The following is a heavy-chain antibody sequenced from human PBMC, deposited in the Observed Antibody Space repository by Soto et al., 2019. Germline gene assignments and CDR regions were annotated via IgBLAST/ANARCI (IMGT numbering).Heavy chain of an antibody. D-gene: IGHD5-18*01. J-gene: IGHJ4*02. CDR3: AKGFSYSVIDY. V-gene: IGHV3-30*18. Sequence: QVQLVESGGGVVQPGRSLRLSCAASGFTFSTYGMHWVRQAPGKGLEWVAVISYDGSNKYYADSVKGLFTISRDNSKNALYRQMSSLRAEDTAVYYCAKGFSYSVIDYWGQGTLVTVSS. CDR1: GFTFSTYG. CDR2: ISYDGSNK.